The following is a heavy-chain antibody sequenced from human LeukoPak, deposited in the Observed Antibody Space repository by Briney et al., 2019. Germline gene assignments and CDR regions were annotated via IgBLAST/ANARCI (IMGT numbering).Heavy chain of an antibody. D-gene: IGHD3-3*01. CDR1: GFTVSSNY. Sequence: GGSLRLSCAASGFTVSSNYMSWVRQAPGKGLEWVSVICSGGSTYYADSVKGRFTISRDNSKNTLYLQMNSLRAEDTAVYYCARGRRITIFGVVIGPFDYWGQGTLVTVSS. CDR3: ARGRRITIFGVVIGPFDY. CDR2: ICSGGST. J-gene: IGHJ4*02. V-gene: IGHV3-66*01.